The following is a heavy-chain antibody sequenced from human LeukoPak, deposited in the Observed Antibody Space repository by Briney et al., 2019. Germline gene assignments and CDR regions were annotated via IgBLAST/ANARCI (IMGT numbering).Heavy chain of an antibody. CDR3: ASGHDYGDYDY. J-gene: IGHJ4*02. Sequence: GSSVKVSCKASGCTFSSYAISWVRQAPGQGLEWMGRIIPTLGIANYAQKFQGRVTITADKSTSTAYMELSSLRSEDTAVYYCASGHDYGDYDYWGQGTLVTVSS. D-gene: IGHD4-17*01. CDR2: IIPTLGIA. CDR1: GCTFSSYA. V-gene: IGHV1-69*04.